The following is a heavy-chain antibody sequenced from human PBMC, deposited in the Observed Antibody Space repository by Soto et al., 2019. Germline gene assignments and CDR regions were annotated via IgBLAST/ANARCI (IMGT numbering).Heavy chain of an antibody. V-gene: IGHV3-7*04. CDR3: ARVGIYYYYYMDV. CDR2: IKQDGSEK. CDR1: GFTFSSYG. D-gene: IGHD1-26*01. Sequence: PGGSLRVSCAASGFTFSSYGRSWVRQDPGKGLEWVANIKQDGSEKYYVDSVKGRFTISRDNAKNSLYLQMNSLRAEDTAVYYCARVGIYYYYYMDVWGKGTTVTVSS. J-gene: IGHJ6*03.